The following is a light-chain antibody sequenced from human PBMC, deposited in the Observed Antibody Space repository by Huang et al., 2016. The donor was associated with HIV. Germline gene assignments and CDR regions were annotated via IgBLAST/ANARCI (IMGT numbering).Light chain of an antibody. V-gene: IGKV1-5*01. CDR1: QSFTTW. Sequence: DIQMTQSPSTLSASVGDRVTITCRASQSFTTWLSWYQQKPGKAPTLLIYEVSSLESGVPSRFSGSGSGTEFTLTISSLQPDDFATYYCQQYDGYPWTFGQGTKVEIK. CDR2: EVS. CDR3: QQYDGYPWT. J-gene: IGKJ1*01.